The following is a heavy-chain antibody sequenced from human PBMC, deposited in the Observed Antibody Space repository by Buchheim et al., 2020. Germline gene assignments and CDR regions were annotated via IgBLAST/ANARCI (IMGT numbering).Heavy chain of an antibody. V-gene: IGHV4-59*01. J-gene: IGHJ4*02. CDR2: IYYSGST. CDR1: GGSISSYY. CDR3: ARGFYGDYGNYFDY. D-gene: IGHD4-17*01. Sequence: QVQLQESGPGLVKPSETLSLTCTVSGGSISSYYWSWIRQPPGKGLEWIGYIYYSGSTNYNPSLKSRVTISVDTSKNQFSLKLSSVTAADTAVYYCARGFYGDYGNYFDYWGQGTL.